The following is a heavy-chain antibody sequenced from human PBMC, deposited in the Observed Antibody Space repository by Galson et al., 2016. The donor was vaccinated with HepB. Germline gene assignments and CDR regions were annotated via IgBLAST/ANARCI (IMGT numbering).Heavy chain of an antibody. Sequence: SLRLSCAASGFAFSSYAMHWVRQAPGKGLECVSAIDNNGDNIFYADSVKGRFTISRDSSKYTLYLQMSSLRPEDTAVYYCANEVIWLQSHVYFDLWGRGNLVTVSS. CDR1: GFAFSSYA. J-gene: IGHJ4*01. CDR2: IDNNGDNI. D-gene: IGHD5-24*01. V-gene: IGHV3-64D*06. CDR3: ANEVIWLQSHVYFDL.